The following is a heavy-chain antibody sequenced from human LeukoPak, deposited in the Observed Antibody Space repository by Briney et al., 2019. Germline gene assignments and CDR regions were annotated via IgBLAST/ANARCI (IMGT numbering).Heavy chain of an antibody. J-gene: IGHJ4*02. Sequence: PGGSLRLSCAASGFTFSSYSMNWVRLAPGKGLEWVSYISSSSSTISYADSVKGRFTISRDNAKNSLYLQMNSLRAEDTAVYYCARASGMVRGVQNFDFWGQGTLVTVSS. V-gene: IGHV3-48*01. CDR3: ARASGMVRGVQNFDF. D-gene: IGHD3-10*01. CDR2: ISSSSSTI. CDR1: GFTFSSYS.